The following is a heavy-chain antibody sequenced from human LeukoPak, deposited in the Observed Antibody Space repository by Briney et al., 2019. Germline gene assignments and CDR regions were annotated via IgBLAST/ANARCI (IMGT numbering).Heavy chain of an antibody. CDR3: TTSPSFDSSSYALNY. CDR2: ISGRDGRT. J-gene: IGHJ4*02. D-gene: IGHD6-13*01. V-gene: IGHV3-23*01. CDR1: GFSFSSYA. Sequence: GGSLRLSCAASGFSFSSYAMSWVRQAPGKGLEWVSAISGRDGRTHYADSVKGRFTISRDNSKNTLFLPMNSLRAEDTAVFYCTTSPSFDSSSYALNYWGQGTPVTVSS.